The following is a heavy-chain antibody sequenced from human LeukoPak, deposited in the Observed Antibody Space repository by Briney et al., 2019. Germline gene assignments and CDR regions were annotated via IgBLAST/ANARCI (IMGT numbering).Heavy chain of an antibody. D-gene: IGHD2-2*01. CDR3: ARQKRYCSSTSRRYYFDY. J-gene: IGHJ4*02. CDR2: IYYSGST. CDR1: GGSISSSSYY. Sequence: PSETLSLTCTVSGGSISSSSYYWGWIRQPPGKGLEWIGSIYYSGSTYYNPSLKSRVTISVDTSKNQFSLKLSSVTAADTAVYYCARQKRYCSSTSRRYYFDYWGQGTLVTVSS. V-gene: IGHV4-39*01.